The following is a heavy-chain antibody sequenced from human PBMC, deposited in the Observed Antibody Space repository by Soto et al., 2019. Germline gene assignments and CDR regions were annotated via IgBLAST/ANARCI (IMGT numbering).Heavy chain of an antibody. CDR1: GFTFSSFS. D-gene: IGHD4-17*01. CDR3: ARPTVTTQIDY. V-gene: IGHV3-30-3*01. CDR2: ISYDGTSK. J-gene: IGHJ4*02. Sequence: QVQLVESGGGVVHPGRSLRLSCAASGFTFSSFSLHWVLQAPGKGLEWVADISYDGTSKYYADSVKGRFTISRDNSKNTLYLQMNSLRAEDTAVYYCARPTVTTQIDYWGQGTLVTVSS.